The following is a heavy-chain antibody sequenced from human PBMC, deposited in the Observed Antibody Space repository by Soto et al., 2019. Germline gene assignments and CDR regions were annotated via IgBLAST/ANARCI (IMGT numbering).Heavy chain of an antibody. CDR3: ARRPTEYYNNSSNSSLDQ. J-gene: IGHJ4*02. CDR2: ISTYNGNT. Sequence: QVQLVQSGAEVKKPGASMQVSCKASGYTFTTYGMTWVRQAPGQGLDWMGWISTYNGNTKYAESLQGRVSMTTDTATSTAYMELDSLTSDVTPVYDCARRPTEYYNNSSNSSLDQWGEGALVTVSS. V-gene: IGHV1-18*01. CDR1: GYTFTTYG. D-gene: IGHD3-22*01.